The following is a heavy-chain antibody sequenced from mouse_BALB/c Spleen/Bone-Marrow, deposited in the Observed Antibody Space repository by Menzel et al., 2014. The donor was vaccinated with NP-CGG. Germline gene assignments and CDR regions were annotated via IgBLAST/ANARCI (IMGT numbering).Heavy chain of an antibody. V-gene: IGHV1-7*01. CDR1: GYTFTDTW. Sequence: QVQLQQPGPELAKPGASVKMSCKASGYTFTDTWIYWIKQRPGQGLEWIGYINPSTGYAEYNQNFKDKATLTVDKSSSTAYMQLSSLTSEDSAVYYCARDYWGQGTTLTVSS. J-gene: IGHJ2*01. CDR3: ARDY. CDR2: INPSTGYA.